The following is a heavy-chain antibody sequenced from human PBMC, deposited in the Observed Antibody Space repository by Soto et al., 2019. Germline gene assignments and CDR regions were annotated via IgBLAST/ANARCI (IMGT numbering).Heavy chain of an antibody. CDR2: ISGSGGST. D-gene: IGHD3-22*01. CDR1: GFTFSSYA. V-gene: IGHV3-23*01. Sequence: PGGSLRLACAASGFTFSSYAMSWVRQAPGKGLEWVSAISGSGGSTYYADSVKGRFTISRDNSKNTLYLQMNSLRAEDTAVYYCAKAGGYDYDSSGYPLDYWGQGTLVTVSS. J-gene: IGHJ4*02. CDR3: AKAGGYDYDSSGYPLDY.